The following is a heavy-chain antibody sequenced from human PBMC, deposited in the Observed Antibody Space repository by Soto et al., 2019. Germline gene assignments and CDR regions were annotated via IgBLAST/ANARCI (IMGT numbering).Heavy chain of an antibody. CDR1: GGTFSSYA. J-gene: IGHJ5*02. CDR3: AREVSSGQNNWFDP. D-gene: IGHD6-19*01. V-gene: IGHV1-69*01. Sequence: QVQLVQSGAEVKKPGSSVKVSCKASGGTFSSYAISWVRQTHGQGLEWMGGIIPIFGTANYAQKFQGRVTITADESTSTAYMELSSLRSEDTAVYYCAREVSSGQNNWFDPWGQGNLVAVSS. CDR2: IIPIFGTA.